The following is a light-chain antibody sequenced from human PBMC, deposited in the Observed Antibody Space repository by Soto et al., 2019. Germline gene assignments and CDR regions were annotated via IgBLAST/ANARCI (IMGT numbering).Light chain of an antibody. J-gene: IGLJ1*01. CDR1: SSDVGGYNY. CDR3: SSYISTSTLNV. Sequence: QSALIQPPSVSGSPGHSITISCSGTSSDVGGYNYVSWYQQHPGKAPKLMIYDVSNRPSGVSNRFSGSKSGNTASLTISGLQAEDEADYYCSSYISTSTLNVFGTGTKLTVL. V-gene: IGLV2-14*01. CDR2: DVS.